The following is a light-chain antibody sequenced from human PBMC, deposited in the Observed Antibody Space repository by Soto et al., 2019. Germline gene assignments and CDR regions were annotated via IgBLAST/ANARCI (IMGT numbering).Light chain of an antibody. J-gene: IGKJ1*01. Sequence: EIVMTQSPATLSVSPGERVTLSCRASQSVSSNLVWYQQKPGQAPRLLIYGASTRAAGFPARFSGSGSGTEFTLTISSLQSEDFAVYYCQQYNNWPPTWTFGQGTKVDIK. CDR2: GAS. V-gene: IGKV3-15*01. CDR1: QSVSSN. CDR3: QQYNNWPPTWT.